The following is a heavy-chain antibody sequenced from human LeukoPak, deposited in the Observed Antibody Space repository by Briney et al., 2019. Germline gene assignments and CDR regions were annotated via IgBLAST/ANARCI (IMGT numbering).Heavy chain of an antibody. CDR1: GFTFRSYG. J-gene: IGHJ4*02. CDR3: ARDRYYNDSRELEY. CDR2: ISSTSTYI. D-gene: IGHD3-22*01. V-gene: IGHV3-21*01. Sequence: GGSLRLSCAASGFTFRSYGMNWVRQAPGKGMEWVSSISSTSTYIYYADSVKGRFTISRDNANNSLYLHMDSLRAEDSAVYFCARDRYYNDSRELEYWGLGTLVTVSS.